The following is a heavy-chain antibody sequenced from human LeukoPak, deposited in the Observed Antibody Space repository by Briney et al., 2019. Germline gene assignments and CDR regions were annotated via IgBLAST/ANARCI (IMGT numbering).Heavy chain of an antibody. CDR2: IYYGGST. Sequence: SETLSLTCTVSGGSISSYYWSWIRQPPGKGLEWIGYIYYGGSTNYNPSLKSRVTISVDTSKNQFSLKLSSVTAADTAVYYCARRPSGVGYCSGGSCYSGYYYGMDVWGQGTTVTVSS. J-gene: IGHJ6*02. CDR1: GGSISSYY. V-gene: IGHV4-59*01. D-gene: IGHD2-15*01. CDR3: ARRPSGVGYCSGGSCYSGYYYGMDV.